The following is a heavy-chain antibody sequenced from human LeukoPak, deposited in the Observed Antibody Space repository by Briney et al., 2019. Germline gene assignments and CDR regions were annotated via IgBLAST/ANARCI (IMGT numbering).Heavy chain of an antibody. Sequence: SETLSLTCTVSGGSISSSSYYWGWIRQPPGKGLEWIGSIYYSGSTYYNPSLKSRVTISVDTSKNQFSLKLSSVTAADTAVYYCARDLGIAAAGTRGAFDIWGQGTMVTVSS. D-gene: IGHD6-13*01. V-gene: IGHV4-39*07. J-gene: IGHJ3*02. CDR1: GGSISSSSYY. CDR3: ARDLGIAAAGTRGAFDI. CDR2: IYYSGST.